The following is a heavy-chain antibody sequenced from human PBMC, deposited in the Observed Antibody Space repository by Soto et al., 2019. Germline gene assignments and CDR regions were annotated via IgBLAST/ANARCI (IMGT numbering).Heavy chain of an antibody. CDR2: ISSSSRGT. CDR3: ARAPRSGSYYNDPFAY. V-gene: IGHV3-11*05. J-gene: IGHJ4*02. D-gene: IGHD3-10*01. Sequence: GSLRLSCAASGFTFDNYYMSWVRQAPGKGLEGISYISSSSRGTNFADSVKGRFTISRDNSKNTLYLQMTSLRAADTAVYYCARAPRSGSYYNDPFAYWSQGTLVTVSA. CDR1: GFTFDNYY.